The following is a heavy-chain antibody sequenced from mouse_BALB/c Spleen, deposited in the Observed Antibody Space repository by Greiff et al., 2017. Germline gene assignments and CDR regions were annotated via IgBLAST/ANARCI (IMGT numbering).Heavy chain of an antibody. CDR2: ISSGGST. J-gene: IGHJ1*01. Sequence: EVQGVESGGGLVKPGGSLKLSCAASGFTFSSYAMSWVRQTPEKRLEWVASISSGGSTYYPDSVKGRFTISRDNARNILYLQMSSLRSEDTAMYYCARGDGSSFPYWYFDVWGAGTTVTVSS. CDR1: GFTFSSYA. D-gene: IGHD1-1*01. V-gene: IGHV5-6-5*01. CDR3: ARGDGSSFPYWYFDV.